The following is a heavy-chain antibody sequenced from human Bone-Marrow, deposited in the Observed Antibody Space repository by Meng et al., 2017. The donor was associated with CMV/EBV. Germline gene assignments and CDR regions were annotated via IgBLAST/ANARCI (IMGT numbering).Heavy chain of an antibody. CDR1: GYTFTGYY. CDR3: ARDSPLASSKFDP. Sequence: ASVKVSCKASGYTFTGYYMHWVRQAPGQGLEWMGWINPNSGGTNYAQKFQGRVTMTRDTSISTAYMELSRLRSDDTAVYYCARDSPLASSKFDPWGQGTLVTVSS. CDR2: INPNSGGT. V-gene: IGHV1-2*02. D-gene: IGHD3-3*02. J-gene: IGHJ5*02.